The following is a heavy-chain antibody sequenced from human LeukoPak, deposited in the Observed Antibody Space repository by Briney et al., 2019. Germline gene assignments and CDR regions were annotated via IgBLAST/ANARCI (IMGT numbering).Heavy chain of an antibody. D-gene: IGHD1-26*01. J-gene: IGHJ4*02. CDR2: IDPNTGDT. Sequence: ASVKVSYKASGYTFTGYYIHWVRQAPGQGLEWMGWIDPNTGDTKYTQKFQGRVSMTRDTSSSTAYMELSRLTSDDTALYYCARDRSLTEKYRGRYFHDYWGQGTLVTVSS. V-gene: IGHV1-2*02. CDR3: ARDRSLTEKYRGRYFHDY. CDR1: GYTFTGYY.